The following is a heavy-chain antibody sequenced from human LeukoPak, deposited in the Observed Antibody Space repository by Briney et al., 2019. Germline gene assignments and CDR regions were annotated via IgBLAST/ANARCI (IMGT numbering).Heavy chain of an antibody. J-gene: IGHJ4*02. D-gene: IGHD6-13*01. Sequence: GGSLRLSCAPSGFTFSNYWMHWVRQAPGKGLVWVSRINSDGINTSYADSVKGRFTISRDNSKNTLYLQMNSLRAEDTAVYYCARDRSTSSSSWYGYFDYWGQGTLVTVSS. V-gene: IGHV3-74*01. CDR3: ARDRSTSSSSWYGYFDY. CDR2: INSDGINT. CDR1: GFTFSNYW.